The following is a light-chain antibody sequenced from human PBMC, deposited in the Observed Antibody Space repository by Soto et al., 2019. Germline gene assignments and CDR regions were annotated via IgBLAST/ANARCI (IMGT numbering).Light chain of an antibody. CDR2: EVS. V-gene: IGLV2-14*01. CDR1: SSDVGGHNY. J-gene: IGLJ2*01. CDR3: SSYTSSSTVV. Sequence: QSVLTQSASVSGSPGQSITISCTGTSSDVGGHNYVSWYQQHPGKAPKLIISEVSNRPSGVSNRFSGSKSGNTASLTISGLQAEDEGEYYCSSYTSSSTVVFGGGTKVTVL.